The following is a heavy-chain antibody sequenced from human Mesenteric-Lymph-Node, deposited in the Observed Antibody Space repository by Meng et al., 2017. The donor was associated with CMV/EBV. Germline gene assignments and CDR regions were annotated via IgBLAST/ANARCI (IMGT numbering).Heavy chain of an antibody. Sequence: ASVKVSCKASGYTFTSYDINWVRQATGQGLEWMGWMNPNSGNTGYAQKFQGRVTITRNTSISTAYMELSSLRSEDTAVYYCARALLTRYFDWFSPTYGMDVWGQGTTVTVSS. CDR3: ARALLTRYFDWFSPTYGMDV. J-gene: IGHJ6*02. CDR1: GYTFTSYD. V-gene: IGHV1-8*03. D-gene: IGHD3-9*01. CDR2: MNPNSGNT.